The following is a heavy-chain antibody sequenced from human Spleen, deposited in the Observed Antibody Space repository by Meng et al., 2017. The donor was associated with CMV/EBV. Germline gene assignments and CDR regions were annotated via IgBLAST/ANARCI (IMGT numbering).Heavy chain of an antibody. V-gene: IGHV3-48*03. CDR1: GFSFSTYH. Sequence: SGFSFSTYHLKWVRQPPGKGLEWVASIRSSGRSIYYADSVRGRFTISRDNGKNSLFLQMNTLRAEDTAVYYCARVLIATTGSTFGYWGQGTVVTVSS. CDR3: ARVLIATTGSTFGY. J-gene: IGHJ4*02. D-gene: IGHD1-1*01. CDR2: IRSSGRSI.